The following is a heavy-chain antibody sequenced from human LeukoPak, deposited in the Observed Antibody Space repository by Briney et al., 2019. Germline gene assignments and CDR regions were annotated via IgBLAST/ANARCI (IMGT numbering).Heavy chain of an antibody. J-gene: IGHJ4*02. Sequence: PGESLRLSCAASGFTFSGFEMNWVRRAPGKGLELVSYISSSGGTIYYADSVKGRFTISRDNAKNLVFLQMNSLRAEDTAVYYCVRDGNILMGYGDYLPDYWGQGTLVTVSS. V-gene: IGHV3-48*03. CDR2: ISSSGGTI. CDR3: VRDGNILMGYGDYLPDY. D-gene: IGHD4-17*01. CDR1: GFTFSGFE.